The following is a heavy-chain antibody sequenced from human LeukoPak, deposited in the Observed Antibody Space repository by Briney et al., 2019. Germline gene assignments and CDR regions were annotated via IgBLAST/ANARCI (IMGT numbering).Heavy chain of an antibody. CDR1: GGSFSGYY. D-gene: IGHD3-22*01. CDR2: INHSGST. J-gene: IGHJ4*02. CDR3: ATPDSSGYYYLY. V-gene: IGHV4-34*01. Sequence: SETLSLTCAVYGGSFSGYYWSWIRQPPGKGLEWIGEINHSGSTNYNPSLKSRVTISVDTSQNQFSLKLSSVTAADTAVYYCATPDSSGYYYLYWGQGTLVTVSS.